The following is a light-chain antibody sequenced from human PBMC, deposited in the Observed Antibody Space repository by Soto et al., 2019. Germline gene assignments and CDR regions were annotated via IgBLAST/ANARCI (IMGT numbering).Light chain of an antibody. CDR3: QQFSSYPLT. CDR2: DAS. V-gene: IGKV3-20*01. CDR1: QSVSSK. J-gene: IGKJ4*01. Sequence: EIVMTQSPATLSLSPGERATLYCRASQSVSSKLAWYQQKPGQAPRLLIYDASSRATGIPDRFSGGGSGTDFTLTISRLEPEDFAVYYCQQFSSYPLTFGGGTKVDIK.